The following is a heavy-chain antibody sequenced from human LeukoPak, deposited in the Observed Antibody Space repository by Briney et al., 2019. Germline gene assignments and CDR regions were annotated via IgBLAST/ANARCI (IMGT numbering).Heavy chain of an antibody. CDR1: GYTLTELS. CDR2: FDPEDGET. J-gene: IGHJ4*02. D-gene: IGHD2-2*01. V-gene: IGHV1-24*01. CDR3: ATPRRDQLLLGLDY. Sequence: GASVKVSCKVSGYTLTELSMHWVRQAPGKGLEWMRGFDPEDGETIYAQKFQGRVTMTEDTSTDTAYMELSSLRSEDTAVYYCATPRRDQLLLGLDYWGQGTLVTVSS.